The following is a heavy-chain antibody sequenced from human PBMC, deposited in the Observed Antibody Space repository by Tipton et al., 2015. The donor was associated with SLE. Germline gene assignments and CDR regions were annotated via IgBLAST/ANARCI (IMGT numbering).Heavy chain of an antibody. CDR2: IRSKPHGYAT. CDR1: GFSISDSA. V-gene: IGHV3-73*01. D-gene: IGHD5-24*01. CDR3: VKEGQLGYFDS. J-gene: IGHJ4*02. Sequence: SLRLSCAASGFSISDSAMHWVRQASGKGLEWVARIRSKPHGYATAYAASVTGRFTVSRDDSKNTAYLQMNSLRAEDTAMYYCVKEGQLGYFDSWGQGTLVTVSS.